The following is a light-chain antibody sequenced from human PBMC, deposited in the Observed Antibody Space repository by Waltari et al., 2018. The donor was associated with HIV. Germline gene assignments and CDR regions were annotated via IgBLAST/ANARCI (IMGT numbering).Light chain of an antibody. CDR1: AFANTH. J-gene: IGLJ3*02. CDR3: YSTDSSGNHWV. Sequence: SYELTKPPSVSVSPGQTARTSRSGDAFANTHVYWYQQMSGQAPVLVIYEDNKRPSGIPDKVSGSSSGTMATLTINGAREEDEADYYCYSTDSSGNHWVFGGGTKLTVL. CDR2: EDN. V-gene: IGLV3-10*01.